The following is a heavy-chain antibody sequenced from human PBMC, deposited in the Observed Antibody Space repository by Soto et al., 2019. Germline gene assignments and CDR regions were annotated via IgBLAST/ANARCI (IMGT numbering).Heavy chain of an antibody. Sequence: SSETLSLTCTVSGGSISSSSYYWGWIRQPPGKGLEWIGSIYYSGSTYYKPSLKSRVTISVDTSRRKFSLNLNSVTAAATAVYYCARSLYSGGWVKTFDIWGQGTMVTV. CDR1: GGSISSSSYY. D-gene: IGHD6-19*01. V-gene: IGHV4-39*07. CDR2: IYYSGST. CDR3: ARSLYSGGWVKTFDI. J-gene: IGHJ3*02.